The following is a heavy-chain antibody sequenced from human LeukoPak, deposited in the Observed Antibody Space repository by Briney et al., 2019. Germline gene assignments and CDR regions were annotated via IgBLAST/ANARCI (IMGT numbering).Heavy chain of an antibody. Sequence: GGSLRLSCAASGFTFSSYSMNWVRQAPGKGLEWVSSITTSSTYIYYADSVKGRFTISRDDAENSLFLQMNSLRAEDTAVYYCAREFSVGAAGDYWGQGTLVTVSS. CDR2: ITTSSTYI. V-gene: IGHV3-21*01. D-gene: IGHD3-10*01. CDR3: AREFSVGAAGDY. CDR1: GFTFSSYS. J-gene: IGHJ4*02.